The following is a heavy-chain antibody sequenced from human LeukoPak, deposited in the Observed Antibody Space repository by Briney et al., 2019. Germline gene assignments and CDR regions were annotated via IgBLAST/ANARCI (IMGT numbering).Heavy chain of an antibody. Sequence: SETLSLTCTVSGVSISSYYWSWIRQPPGKGLEWIGYIYYSGSTNYNPSLKSRVTISVDTSKNQFSLKLSSVTAADTAVYYCARDPLTYYYDSSGYYSEGYFDYWGQGTLVTVSS. V-gene: IGHV4-59*12. CDR1: GVSISSYY. CDR2: IYYSGST. D-gene: IGHD3-22*01. CDR3: ARDPLTYYYDSSGYYSEGYFDY. J-gene: IGHJ4*02.